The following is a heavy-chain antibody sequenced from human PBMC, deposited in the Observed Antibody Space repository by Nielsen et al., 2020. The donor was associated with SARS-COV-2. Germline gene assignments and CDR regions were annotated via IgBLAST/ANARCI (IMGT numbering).Heavy chain of an antibody. V-gene: IGHV5-51*01. CDR1: GYSFTSYW. D-gene: IGHD2-2*01. CDR2: IYPGDSDT. J-gene: IGHJ3*02. Sequence: GESLKISCQGSGYSFTSYWIGWVRQMPGKGLEWMGIIYPGDSDTRYSPSFQGQVTISADKSISTAYLQWSSLKASDTAMYYCARQEAVVVPAASAFDIWGQGTMVTVSS. CDR3: ARQEAVVVPAASAFDI.